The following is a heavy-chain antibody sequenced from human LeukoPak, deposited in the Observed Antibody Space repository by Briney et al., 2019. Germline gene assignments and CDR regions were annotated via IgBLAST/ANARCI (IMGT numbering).Heavy chain of an antibody. D-gene: IGHD3-22*01. V-gene: IGHV1-2*04. Sequence: ASVKVSCKASGYTFTGYYMHWVRQAPGQGLEWMGWINPNSGGTNYAQKFQGWVTMTRDTSISTAYMELSRLRSDDTAMYYCARARWRFTMIGPHDAFDIWGQGTMVTVSS. J-gene: IGHJ3*02. CDR3: ARARWRFTMIGPHDAFDI. CDR2: INPNSGGT. CDR1: GYTFTGYY.